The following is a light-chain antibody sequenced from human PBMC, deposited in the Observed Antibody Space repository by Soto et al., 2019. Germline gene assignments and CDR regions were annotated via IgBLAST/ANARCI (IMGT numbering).Light chain of an antibody. CDR3: QQVNSYPFT. CDR1: ESISSW. V-gene: IGKV1-5*01. CDR2: DVS. Sequence: DIQMTQSPSTLSASIGDRVTITCRASESISSWLAWYQQKPGKAPKLLIYDVSSLESGVPSRFSGSGYGTEFTLTISSLQPEDFATYSCQQVNSYPFTFGGGTKVDIK. J-gene: IGKJ4*01.